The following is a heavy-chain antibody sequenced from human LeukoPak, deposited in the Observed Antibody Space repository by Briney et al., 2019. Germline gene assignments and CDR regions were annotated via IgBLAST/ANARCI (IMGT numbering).Heavy chain of an antibody. CDR3: ARGGLLGAWFDP. D-gene: IGHD1-26*01. Sequence: SETLSLTCTVSGGSISSYYWSWIRQPPGKGLEWIGYIYYSGSTNYNPPLKSRVTISVDTSKNQFSLKLSSVTAADTAVYYCARGGLLGAWFDPWGQGTLVTVSS. CDR1: GGSISSYY. J-gene: IGHJ5*02. V-gene: IGHV4-59*01. CDR2: IYYSGST.